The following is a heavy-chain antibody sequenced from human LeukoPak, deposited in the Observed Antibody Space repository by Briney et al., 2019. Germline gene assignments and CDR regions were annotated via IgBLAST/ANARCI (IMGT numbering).Heavy chain of an antibody. CDR1: GFTFSDYY. CDR2: ISSSGSTI. J-gene: IGHJ3*02. Sequence: MAGGSLRLSCAASGFTFSDYYMSWIRQAPGKGLEWVSYISSSGSTIYYADSVKGRFTISRDNAKNSLYLQMNSLRAEDTAVYYCARDRYYYGSGSPFDIWGRGTMVTVSS. CDR3: ARDRYYYGSGSPFDI. D-gene: IGHD3-10*01. V-gene: IGHV3-11*01.